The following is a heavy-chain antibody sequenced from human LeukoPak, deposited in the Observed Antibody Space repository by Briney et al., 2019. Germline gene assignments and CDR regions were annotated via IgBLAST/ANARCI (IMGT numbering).Heavy chain of an antibody. CDR3: ALQGGDARLTKLRGVVIHNFHF. Sequence: SETLSLTCTVSGDSISSGGYYWAWIRQSPGKGLEWIGYIYYSGSTNYNPSLKSRVTISVDTSKNQFSLKLSSVTAADTAVYYCALQGGDARLTKLRGVVIHNFHFWGQGTLVTVSS. CDR1: GDSISSGGYY. V-gene: IGHV4-61*08. J-gene: IGHJ4*02. CDR2: IYYSGST. D-gene: IGHD3-10*01.